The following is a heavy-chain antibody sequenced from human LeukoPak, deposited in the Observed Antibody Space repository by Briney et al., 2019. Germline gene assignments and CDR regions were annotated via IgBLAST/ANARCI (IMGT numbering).Heavy chain of an antibody. V-gene: IGHV3-48*04. CDR3: TRDLGLRRMI. Sequence: GGSLRLSCAAPGLSLSSNNMHWVRQTPGGGLEWLSYISAGSGTVFSADSVKGRFTISRDDARESLSLQMNSLRVEDTAVYYCTRDLGLRRMIWGRGTLVIVSS. CDR2: ISAGSGTV. CDR1: GLSLSSNN. D-gene: IGHD6-25*01. J-gene: IGHJ2*01.